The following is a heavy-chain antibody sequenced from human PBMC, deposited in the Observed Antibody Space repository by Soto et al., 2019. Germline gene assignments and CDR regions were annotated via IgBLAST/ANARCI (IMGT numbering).Heavy chain of an antibody. CDR3: ARDQGYCSGGSCYTYWFDP. CDR2: IYYSGST. V-gene: IGHV4-31*03. J-gene: IGHJ5*02. Sequence: SETLSLTCTVSGGSISSGGYYWSWIRQHPGKGLEWIGYIYYSGSTYYNPSLKSRVTISVDTSKSQFSLKLSSVTAADTAVYYCARDQGYCSGGSCYTYWFDPWGQGTLVTVSS. CDR1: GGSISSGGYY. D-gene: IGHD2-15*01.